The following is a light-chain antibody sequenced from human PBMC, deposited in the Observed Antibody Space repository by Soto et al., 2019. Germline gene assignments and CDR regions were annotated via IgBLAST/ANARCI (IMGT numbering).Light chain of an antibody. Sequence: QSALTQPASVSGSPGQSITISCTGTSSDVGGYNYVSWYQQHPGKAPKLMIYEVSNRPSGVSNRFSGSKSGNTASLTISGLQAVDEADYYCSSYTSSSPVVFGGGTKLTVL. CDR3: SSYTSSSPVV. V-gene: IGLV2-14*01. CDR1: SSDVGGYNY. J-gene: IGLJ2*01. CDR2: EVS.